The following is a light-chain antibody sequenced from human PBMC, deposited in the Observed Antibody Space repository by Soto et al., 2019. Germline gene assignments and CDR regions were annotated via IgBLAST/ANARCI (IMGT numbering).Light chain of an antibody. CDR2: DAS. Sequence: DLQMTQSPSALSASVGDRVIITCRASQYISNWVAWYQQKPGKAPKLLIYDASTLESGVPSRFTGSSSGTEFTLTISSLQPDDFATYYCQQYHSYPYTFGQGTKLEIE. CDR3: QQYHSYPYT. CDR1: QYISNW. J-gene: IGKJ2*01. V-gene: IGKV1-5*01.